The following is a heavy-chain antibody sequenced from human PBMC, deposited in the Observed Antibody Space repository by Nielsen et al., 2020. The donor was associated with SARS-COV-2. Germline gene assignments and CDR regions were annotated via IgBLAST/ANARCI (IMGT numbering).Heavy chain of an antibody. CDR3: ATGAAAGTGNYYYGMDV. CDR2: ISWNSGSI. J-gene: IGHJ6*02. V-gene: IGHV3-9*01. D-gene: IGHD6-13*01. Sequence: SLKISCAASGFTFDDYAVHWVRQAPGKGLEWVSGISWNSGSIGYADSVKGRFTISRDNAKNSLYLQMNSLRAEDTALYYCATGAAAGTGNYYYGMDVWGQGTTVTVSS. CDR1: GFTFDDYA.